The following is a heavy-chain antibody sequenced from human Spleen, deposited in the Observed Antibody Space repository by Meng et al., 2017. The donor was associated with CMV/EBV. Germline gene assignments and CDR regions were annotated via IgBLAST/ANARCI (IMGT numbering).Heavy chain of an antibody. D-gene: IGHD6-6*01. V-gene: IGHV1-18*01. Sequence: ASGYTFTSYGITWVQQAPGQGLEWMGWISAYNGNTNYAQKLQGRVTMTTDTSTSTAYMELRSLRSDDTAVYYCARAGIAARPSPIDYWGQGSLVTVSS. CDR3: ARAGIAARPSPIDY. J-gene: IGHJ4*02. CDR1: GYTFTSYG. CDR2: ISAYNGNT.